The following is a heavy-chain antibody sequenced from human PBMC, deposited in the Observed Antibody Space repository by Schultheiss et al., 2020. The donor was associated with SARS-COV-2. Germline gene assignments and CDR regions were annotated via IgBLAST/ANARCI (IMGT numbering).Heavy chain of an antibody. D-gene: IGHD3-22*01. J-gene: IGHJ4*02. V-gene: IGHV1-3*01. CDR1: GYTFTSYA. CDR2: INAGNGNT. CDR3: ARAPYYYDSSGYSFDY. Sequence: ASVKVSCKASGYTFTSYAMHWVRQAPGQRLEWMGWINAGNGNTKYSQKFQGRVTITRDTSASTAYMELSSLRSDDTAVYYCARAPYYYDSSGYSFDYWGQGTLVTVSS.